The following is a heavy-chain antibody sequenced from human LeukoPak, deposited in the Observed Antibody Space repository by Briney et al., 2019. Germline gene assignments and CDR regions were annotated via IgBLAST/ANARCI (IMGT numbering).Heavy chain of an antibody. CDR1: GGSITSYY. J-gene: IGHJ5*02. CDR2: SHSNGDT. D-gene: IGHD6-13*01. Sequence: SETLSLTCSVSGGSITSYYWSWVRQPPGKGLEWIAYSHSNGDTNYNPSLKSRVTISVDRSKNQFSLKLSSVTAADTAVYYCARVVAIIAAAGTSPNWFDPWGQGTLVTVSS. CDR3: ARVVAIIAAAGTSPNWFDP. V-gene: IGHV4-59*12.